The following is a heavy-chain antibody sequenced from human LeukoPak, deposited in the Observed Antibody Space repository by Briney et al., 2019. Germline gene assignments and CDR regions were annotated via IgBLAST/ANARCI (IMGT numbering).Heavy chain of an antibody. CDR3: ARDGYSSSSFDL. J-gene: IGHJ4*02. CDR2: ISSSSSYI. V-gene: IGHV3-21*01. Sequence: GGSLRLSCAASGFIFSSYNMNWVRQAPGKGLEWVSSISSSSSYIYYGDSVKGRFSISRDNAKNSLYLQMNSLRAEDTAMYYCARDGYSSSSFDLWGQGTLVTVSS. CDR1: GFIFSSYN. D-gene: IGHD6-6*01.